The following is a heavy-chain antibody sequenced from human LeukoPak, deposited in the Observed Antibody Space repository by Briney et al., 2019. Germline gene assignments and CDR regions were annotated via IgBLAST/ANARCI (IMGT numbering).Heavy chain of an antibody. J-gene: IGHJ4*02. V-gene: IGHV4-34*01. Sequence: SDTLSLTCAVSGGSFSGYYWTWIRQSPGKGLEWMGEINHSGSTNYNPSLTRRDTMSVDTSKNQFSLNLTAAAAWDTPGYCCGRARRGYVRLDYWGQGTLVTVSS. CDR2: INHSGST. D-gene: IGHD5-12*01. CDR3: GRARRGYVRLDY. CDR1: GGSFSGYY.